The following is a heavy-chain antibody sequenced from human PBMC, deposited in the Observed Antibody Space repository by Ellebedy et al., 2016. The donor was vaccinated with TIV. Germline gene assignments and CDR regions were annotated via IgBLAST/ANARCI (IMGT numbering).Heavy chain of an antibody. CDR3: AKGVSRMAGGSFDY. CDR1: GFTFSTYA. D-gene: IGHD3-16*01. V-gene: IGHV3-30*02. CDR2: IRYDGGNK. Sequence: PGGSLRLSCAASGFTFSTYAMHWVRQAPGKGLEWVAFIRYDGGNKYYADSVKGRFTVSRDNSKSTLYLQMNSLRPEDTAVYHCAKGVSRMAGGSFDYWGQGTLVTVSS. J-gene: IGHJ4*02.